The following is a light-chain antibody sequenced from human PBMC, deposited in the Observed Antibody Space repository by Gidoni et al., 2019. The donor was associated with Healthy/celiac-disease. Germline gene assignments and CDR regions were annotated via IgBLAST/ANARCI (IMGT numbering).Light chain of an antibody. V-gene: IGLV3-1*01. CDR2: QDS. CDR1: KLGDKY. J-gene: IGLJ1*01. CDR3: QAWDSSSYV. Sequence: SYELTQPPSVSVSPGQTASITCSGDKLGDKYACWYRQKPGQSPVLVIYQDSKRPSGIPERFSGSNSGNTATLTISGTQAMDEADYYCQAWDSSSYVFGTGTKVT.